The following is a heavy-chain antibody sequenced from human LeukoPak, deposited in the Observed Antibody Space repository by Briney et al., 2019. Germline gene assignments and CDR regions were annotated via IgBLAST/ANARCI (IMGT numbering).Heavy chain of an antibody. Sequence: ASVKVSCKASGYTFTSYGISWVRQAPGQGLEWMGWISAYNGNTNYAQKLRGRVTMTTDTSTSTAYMELRSLRSDDTAVYYCARIWSITIFVGHQRAGKAFDIWGQGTMVTVSS. CDR1: GYTFTSYG. D-gene: IGHD3-3*01. CDR2: ISAYNGNT. J-gene: IGHJ3*02. V-gene: IGHV1-18*01. CDR3: ARIWSITIFVGHQRAGKAFDI.